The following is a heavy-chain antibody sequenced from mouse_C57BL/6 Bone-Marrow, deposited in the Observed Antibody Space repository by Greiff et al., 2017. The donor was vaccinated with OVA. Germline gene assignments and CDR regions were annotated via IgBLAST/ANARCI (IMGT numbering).Heavy chain of an antibody. CDR1: GYTFTDYN. CDR3: ARWVWLRLYYYAMDY. Sequence: EVQLQQSGPELVKPGASVKMSCKASGYTFTDYNMHWVKQSHGKSLEWIGYINPNNGGTSYNQKFKGKATLTVNKSSSTAYMELRSLTSEDSAVYYCARWVWLRLYYYAMDYWGQGTSVTVS. J-gene: IGHJ4*01. V-gene: IGHV1-22*01. D-gene: IGHD2-2*01. CDR2: INPNNGGT.